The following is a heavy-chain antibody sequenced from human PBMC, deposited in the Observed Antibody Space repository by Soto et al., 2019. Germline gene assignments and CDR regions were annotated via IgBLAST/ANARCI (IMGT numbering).Heavy chain of an antibody. Sequence: QVQLVQSGAEVKKPGSSVKVSCKASGGSFSSYAISWVRQAPGQGLEWMGGIIPIVGTGNYSQNFQGRVTITANESTTTAYMELRPLRSEDTAMYYCARYRTAAGRPGMEVWGQGSRVTVPS. D-gene: IGHD6-13*01. CDR1: GGSFSSYA. V-gene: IGHV1-69*01. CDR2: IIPIVGTG. J-gene: IGHJ6*02. CDR3: ARYRTAAGRPGMEV.